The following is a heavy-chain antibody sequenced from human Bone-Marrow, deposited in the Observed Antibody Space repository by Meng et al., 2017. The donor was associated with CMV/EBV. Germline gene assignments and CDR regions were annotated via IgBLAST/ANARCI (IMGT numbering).Heavy chain of an antibody. CDR3: ARGYSSAYYTGPYAFDI. D-gene: IGHD3-22*01. Sequence: ASVKVSCKASGYTFTSYGISWVRQAPGQGLEWMGWISAYNGNTNFAQNLQGRVTMTADTSTSTAYMELRSLRSDDTAVYYCARGYSSAYYTGPYAFDIWGQGTMVTFSS. J-gene: IGHJ3*02. CDR1: GYTFTSYG. CDR2: ISAYNGNT. V-gene: IGHV1-18*01.